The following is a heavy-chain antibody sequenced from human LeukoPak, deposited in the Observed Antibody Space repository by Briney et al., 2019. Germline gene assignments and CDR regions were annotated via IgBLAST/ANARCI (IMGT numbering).Heavy chain of an antibody. CDR1: GGSFSDYY. D-gene: IGHD4-17*01. CDR3: ARSDYGDYEGQYYFDY. Sequence: SENLSLTCAVYGGSFSDYYWTWIRQPPGKGLEWIGEINHSGSTNCNPSLNSRVTISVDTSKNQFSLKLSSVTAADTAVYYCARSDYGDYEGQYYFDYWGQGTLVTVSS. J-gene: IGHJ4*02. CDR2: INHSGST. V-gene: IGHV4-34*01.